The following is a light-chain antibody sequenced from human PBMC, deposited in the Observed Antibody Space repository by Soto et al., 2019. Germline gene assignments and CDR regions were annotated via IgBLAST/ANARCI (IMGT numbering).Light chain of an antibody. V-gene: IGKV3-15*01. CDR2: GAS. CDR1: QSVRNN. CDR3: QQYNNWPPWT. J-gene: IGKJ1*01. Sequence: EIVMTQSPATLSVSPGERATLSCRASQSVRNNLAWYQQKPGQAPRLLIYGASTRATGIPARFSGSGSGTEFTLTISSLYSEDFAVYYCQQYNNWPPWTFGQGTQVEIK.